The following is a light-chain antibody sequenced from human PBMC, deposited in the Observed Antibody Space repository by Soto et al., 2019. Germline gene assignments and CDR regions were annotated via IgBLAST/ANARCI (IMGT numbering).Light chain of an antibody. CDR3: QQRTNWLWT. Sequence: EIVLTQSPGTLSLSPGERAILSCRASQSVGSLLAWYQHNPGQAPRLLIFDASYRAAGIPARFRGSGSGTDFTLTIDSLEPEDFAFYYCQQRTNWLWTFGPGTKVEIK. CDR2: DAS. CDR1: QSVGSL. J-gene: IGKJ1*01. V-gene: IGKV3-11*01.